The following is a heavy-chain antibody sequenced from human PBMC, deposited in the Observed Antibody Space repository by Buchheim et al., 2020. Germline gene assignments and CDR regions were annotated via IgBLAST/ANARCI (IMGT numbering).Heavy chain of an antibody. J-gene: IGHJ6*02. CDR1: GCSFSGYY. D-gene: IGHD3-3*01. V-gene: IGHV4-34*01. CDR3: ARVGASTIFGVVIMGYYGMDV. Sequence: QVQLQQWGAGLLKPSDTLSLTCAVYGCSFSGYYWSWIRQPPGKGLEWIGEINHSGSTNYNPSLKSRVTITVDTSKNQLSLKLSSVTAADTAVYYCARVGASTIFGVVIMGYYGMDVWGQGTT. CDR2: INHSGST.